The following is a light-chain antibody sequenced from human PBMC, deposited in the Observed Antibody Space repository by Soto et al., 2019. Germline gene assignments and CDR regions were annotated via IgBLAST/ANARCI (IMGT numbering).Light chain of an antibody. CDR1: QSISSY. V-gene: IGKV1-39*01. CDR2: AAS. Sequence: DIQMTQSPSSLSASVGDRVTITCRASQSISSYLNWYQQKPGKAPKLLIYAASSLQSGVPSRFSGSGSGTDFTLIISSLQPEDFATYYCQQRYSTPYTFGQGTKLEIK. J-gene: IGKJ2*01. CDR3: QQRYSTPYT.